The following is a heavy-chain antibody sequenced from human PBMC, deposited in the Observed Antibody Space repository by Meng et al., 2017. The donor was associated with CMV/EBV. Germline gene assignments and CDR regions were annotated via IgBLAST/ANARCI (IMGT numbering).Heavy chain of an antibody. CDR1: GFTFSSYE. CDR2: ISSSGSTI. Sequence: GESLKISCAASGFTFSSYEMNWVRQAPGKGLEWVSYISSSGSTIYYADSVKGRFTISRDNAKNSLYLQMNSLRTEDTAVYYCARGSNYRYFDYWGQGTLVTVSS. D-gene: IGHD4-11*01. CDR3: ARGSNYRYFDY. V-gene: IGHV3-48*03. J-gene: IGHJ4*02.